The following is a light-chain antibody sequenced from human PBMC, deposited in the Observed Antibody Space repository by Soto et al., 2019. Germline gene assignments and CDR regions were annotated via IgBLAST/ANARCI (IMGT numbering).Light chain of an antibody. Sequence: QSALTQPASVSGSPGQSXTISCTGTSSDVGGYNYVSWYQHHPGKAPKLMIYDVSNRPSGVSNRFSGSKSGNTASLTISGLQAEDEADYYCSSYTSSSTVVFGGGTKLTVL. J-gene: IGLJ2*01. CDR1: SSDVGGYNY. CDR2: DVS. CDR3: SSYTSSSTVV. V-gene: IGLV2-14*03.